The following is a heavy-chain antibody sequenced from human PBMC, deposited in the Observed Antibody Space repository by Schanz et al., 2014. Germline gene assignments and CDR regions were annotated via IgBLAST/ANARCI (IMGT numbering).Heavy chain of an antibody. CDR2: INHSGSS. V-gene: IGHV4-34*01. Sequence: QVQLQQWGAGLLKPSETLSLTCAVYGGSFSGYYWSWIRQPPGKGLEWIGEINHSGSSHYNPSLKSRVAISVDTSKTQFSLKLSSVTAADTAVYYCAREIRGVATFDYWGQGTLVTVSS. D-gene: IGHD5-12*01. CDR3: AREIRGVATFDY. J-gene: IGHJ4*02. CDR1: GGSFSGYY.